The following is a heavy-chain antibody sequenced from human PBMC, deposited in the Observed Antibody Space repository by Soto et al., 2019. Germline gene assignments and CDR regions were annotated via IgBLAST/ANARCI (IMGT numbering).Heavy chain of an antibody. V-gene: IGHV3-30-3*01. D-gene: IGHD3-16*01. CDR1: GFTFSSYA. CDR3: ARAYEGDYFDY. J-gene: IGHJ4*02. Sequence: QVQLVESGGGVVQPGRSLRLSCAASGFTFSSYAMHWVRQAPGKGLEWVAVISYDGSNKYYADSVKGRFTISRDNSKNQLYLQMNSLRAEDTAVYYCARAYEGDYFDYWGQGTLVTVSS. CDR2: ISYDGSNK.